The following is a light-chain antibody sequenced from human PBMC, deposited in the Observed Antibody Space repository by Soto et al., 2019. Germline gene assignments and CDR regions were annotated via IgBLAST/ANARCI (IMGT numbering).Light chain of an antibody. CDR3: QQYGRSPFT. Sequence: EIVLTQSPGTLSLSPGARAPLSCRASQSVTNSHVAWYQQKPGQAPRLLIYDAATRATGIPDRFSGSGSGTDFSLTISRLEPEDFAVYYCQQYGRSPFTFGPGTKVDIK. CDR2: DAA. V-gene: IGKV3-20*01. J-gene: IGKJ3*01. CDR1: QSVTNSH.